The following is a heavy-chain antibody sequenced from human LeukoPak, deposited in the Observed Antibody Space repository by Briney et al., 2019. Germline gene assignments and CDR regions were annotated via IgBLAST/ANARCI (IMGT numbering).Heavy chain of an antibody. CDR3: AKSGCCSGGSCYFYFDY. Sequence: PGGSLRLSCAASGFTFSMYSMHWVRQAPGKGLEWVAVMPCDGSNEYYADSVKGRFTISRDNSKNTLYLQMNSLRAEDTAVYYCAKSGCCSGGSCYFYFDYWGQGTLVTVSS. V-gene: IGHV3-30*04. CDR2: MPCDGSNE. D-gene: IGHD2-15*01. CDR1: GFTFSMYS. J-gene: IGHJ4*02.